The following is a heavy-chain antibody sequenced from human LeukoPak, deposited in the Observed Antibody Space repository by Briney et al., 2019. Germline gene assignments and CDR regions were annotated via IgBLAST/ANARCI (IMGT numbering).Heavy chain of an antibody. V-gene: IGHV4-4*07. J-gene: IGHJ5*02. CDR3: ARDSGTTGEVKFDP. CDR2: IYSTVT. D-gene: IGHD3-10*01. CDR1: GGSISTYY. Sequence: SETLSLTCTVSGGSISTYYLSWIRQPAGRGLEWIGRIYSTVTTYNPSLKSRVTMSADTSRNHFSLTLNSVTAADTAVYYCARDSGTTGEVKFDPWGQGTLVTVSS.